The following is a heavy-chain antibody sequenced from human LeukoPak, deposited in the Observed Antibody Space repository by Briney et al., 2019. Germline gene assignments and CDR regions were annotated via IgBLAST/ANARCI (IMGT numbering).Heavy chain of an antibody. D-gene: IGHD3-10*01. Sequence: SETLSLTCTVSGYSMSSGYYWGWIRQPPGKGLQWIGSIFHSGNSYYNPSLKSRVTISVDTSKNQFSLKLSSVTAADTAVYYCARSDYYGSGSYDYWGQGTLVTVSS. CDR3: ARSDYYGSGSYDY. CDR1: GYSMSSGYY. J-gene: IGHJ4*02. CDR2: IFHSGNS. V-gene: IGHV4-38-2*02.